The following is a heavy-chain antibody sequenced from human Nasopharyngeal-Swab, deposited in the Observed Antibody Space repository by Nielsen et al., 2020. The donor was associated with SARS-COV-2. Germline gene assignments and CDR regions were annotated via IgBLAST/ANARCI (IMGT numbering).Heavy chain of an antibody. V-gene: IGHV4-38-2*02. Sequence: SETLSLTCTVPGYSISSGYYWGWIRQPPGKGLEWIASIYHSGNTYYNPSLKSRVTISVDTSKNQFSLKLNSVTAADTALYFCVHLWLPGFWGQGTLVTVSS. CDR1: GYSISSGYY. J-gene: IGHJ4*02. CDR2: IYHSGNT. CDR3: VHLWLPGF. D-gene: IGHD2-21*01.